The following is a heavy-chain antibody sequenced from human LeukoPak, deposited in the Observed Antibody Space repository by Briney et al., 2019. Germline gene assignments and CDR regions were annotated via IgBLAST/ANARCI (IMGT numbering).Heavy chain of an antibody. CDR3: AKDRGWSPQKFDY. V-gene: IGHV3-7*03. CDR1: GFTFSSYW. J-gene: IGHJ4*02. CDR2: IKQDGSEK. Sequence: GGSLRLSCAASGFTFSSYWMSWVRQAPGKGLEWVANIKQDGSEKYYVDSVKGRFTISRDNAKNSLYLQMNSLRAEDTAVYYCAKDRGWSPQKFDYWGQGTLVTVSS.